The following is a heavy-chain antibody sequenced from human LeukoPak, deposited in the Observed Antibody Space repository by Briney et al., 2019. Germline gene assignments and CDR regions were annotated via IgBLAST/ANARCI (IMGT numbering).Heavy chain of an antibody. D-gene: IGHD6-19*01. J-gene: IGHJ4*02. Sequence: GGSLRLSCAASGLTFDDYAMHWVRQVPGKGVEWVSGISWNSGSIGYADSVKGRFTISRDNAKHSLYLHMNSLSAEDTALYYCAKGKKITVAGLFDCWGQGTLVTVSS. CDR1: GLTFDDYA. V-gene: IGHV3-9*01. CDR2: ISWNSGSI. CDR3: AKGKKITVAGLFDC.